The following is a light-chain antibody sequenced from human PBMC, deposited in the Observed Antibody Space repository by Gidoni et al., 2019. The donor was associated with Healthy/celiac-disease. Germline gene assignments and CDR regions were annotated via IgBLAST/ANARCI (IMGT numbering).Light chain of an antibody. CDR3: MQALQTPYT. CDR1: QSLLHSNGYNY. J-gene: IGKJ2*01. Sequence: DIVMHESPLSLPVSPGEPASISCRSSQSLLHSNGYNYLDWYLQKPGQSRQLLIYLGSNRASGVPDRFSGSGSGTDFTLKISRVEAEDVGVYYCMQALQTPYTFGQGTKLEIK. V-gene: IGKV2-28*01. CDR2: LGS.